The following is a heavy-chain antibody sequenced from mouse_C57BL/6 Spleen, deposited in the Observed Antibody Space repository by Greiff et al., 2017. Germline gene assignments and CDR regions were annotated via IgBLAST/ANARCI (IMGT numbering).Heavy chain of an antibody. CDR3: Y. V-gene: IGHV1-54*01. J-gene: IGHJ2*01. CDR2: INPGSGGT. D-gene: IGHD2-1*01. Sequence: VQLQQSGAELVRPGTSVKVSCKASGYAFTNYLIEWVKQRPGQGLEWIGVINPGSGGTNYNEKFKGKATLTADKSSSTAVYFCARNHYYGNLYYFDYWGQGTTLTVSS. CDR1: GYAFTNYL.